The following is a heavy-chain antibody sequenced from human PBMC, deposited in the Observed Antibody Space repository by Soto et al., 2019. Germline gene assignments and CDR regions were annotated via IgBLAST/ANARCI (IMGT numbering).Heavy chain of an antibody. Sequence: GGSLRLSCAASGFTFSSYWMHWVRQAPGKGLVWVSRINSDGSSTSYADSVKGRFTISRDNAKNTLYLQMNSLRAEDTAVYYCARDCYYDSSGYCPLNYRGQGTLVTAPQ. V-gene: IGHV3-74*01. CDR3: ARDCYYDSSGYCPLNY. CDR2: INSDGSST. CDR1: GFTFSSYW. D-gene: IGHD3-22*01. J-gene: IGHJ4*02.